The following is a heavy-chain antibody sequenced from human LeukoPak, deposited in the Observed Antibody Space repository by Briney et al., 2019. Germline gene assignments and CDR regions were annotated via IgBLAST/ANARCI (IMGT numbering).Heavy chain of an antibody. D-gene: IGHD1-26*01. V-gene: IGHV3-23*01. CDR3: AKGWEPYRFHY. CDR2: ISGSGGTT. J-gene: IGHJ4*02. CDR1: GFTFSRYA. Sequence: GGSLRLSCAASGFTFSRYAMNWVRQAPGKGLEWVSTISGSGGTTYYADSVKGRFTISRDNSKNTLYLQMNSLVAEDTAIYYCAKGWEPYRFHYWGQGTLVTVSS.